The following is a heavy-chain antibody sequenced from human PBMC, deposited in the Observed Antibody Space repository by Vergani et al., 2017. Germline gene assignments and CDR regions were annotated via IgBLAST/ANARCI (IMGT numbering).Heavy chain of an antibody. CDR1: GYTFTSYY. CDR2: INPSGGST. D-gene: IGHD3-10*01. V-gene: IGHV1-46*01. CDR3: ARDRGIKDAFDI. J-gene: IGHJ3*02. Sequence: QVQLVQSGAEVKKPGASVKVSCKASGYTFTSYYMHWVRQAPGQGLEWMGIINPSGGSTSYAQKFQSRVTMTRDTSTSTVYMELSSLRSEDTAVYYCARDRGIKDAFDIWGQGTMVTVSS.